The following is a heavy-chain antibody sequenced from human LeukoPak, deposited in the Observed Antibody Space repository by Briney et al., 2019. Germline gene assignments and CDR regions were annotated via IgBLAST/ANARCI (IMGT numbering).Heavy chain of an antibody. CDR3: VRRGPDSGYRRGWNFDL. J-gene: IGHJ2*01. CDR2: ISSRGYT. D-gene: IGHD5-12*01. Sequence: SETLSLTCTVSGSSVSNHWWIWIRQPAGKGLEWIGRISSRGYTNYNPSLKSRVAMSVDTSKNQFSLKLNSVTAADTAVYYCVRRGPDSGYRRGWNFDLWGRGTLVSVSS. V-gene: IGHV4-4*07. CDR1: GSSVSNHW.